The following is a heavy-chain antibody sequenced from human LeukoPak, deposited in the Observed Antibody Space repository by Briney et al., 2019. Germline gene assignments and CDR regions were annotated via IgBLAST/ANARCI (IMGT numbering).Heavy chain of an antibody. J-gene: IGHJ4*02. CDR3: ARLSHYSDSSGYYLGSYYFDY. CDR2: IYYSGST. V-gene: IGHV4-39*01. CDR1: GGSISSSSYY. D-gene: IGHD3-22*01. Sequence: SETLSLTCTVSGGSISSSSYYWGWIRQPPGKGLEWIGSIYYSGSTYYNPSVKSRVTLSLDTSKNQFSLKLSSVTAADTALYYCARLSHYSDSSGYYLGSYYFDYWGQGTLVTVSS.